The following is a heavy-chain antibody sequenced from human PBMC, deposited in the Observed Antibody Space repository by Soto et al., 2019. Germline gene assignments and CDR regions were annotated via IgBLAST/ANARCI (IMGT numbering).Heavy chain of an antibody. CDR3: ARAGIAAAGSGEYGMDV. D-gene: IGHD6-13*01. J-gene: IGHJ6*02. Sequence: QVRLVQSGAELKKPGASVKVSCKASGSTFTGHYIHWVRQAPGQGLEWMGWINPNSGTTKYAQKFQGRVTLTRETSITTAYMELNSLKSDDTAVYYCARAGIAAAGSGEYGMDVWGQGTTVIVSS. V-gene: IGHV1-2*02. CDR2: INPNSGTT. CDR1: GSTFTGHY.